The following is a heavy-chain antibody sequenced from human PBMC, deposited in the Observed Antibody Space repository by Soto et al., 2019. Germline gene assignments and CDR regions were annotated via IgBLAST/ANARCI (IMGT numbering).Heavy chain of an antibody. D-gene: IGHD6-19*01. J-gene: IGHJ4*02. CDR2: INHSGSS. Sequence: PSETLSLTCAVYGGSFSVYYWSWIRQPPGKGLEWIGEINHSGSSNYNPSLKSRVTISVDTSKNQFSLKLSSVTAADTAVYYCARGLHSSGWYVDYWGQGTLVTVSS. CDR1: GGSFSVYY. V-gene: IGHV4-34*01. CDR3: ARGLHSSGWYVDY.